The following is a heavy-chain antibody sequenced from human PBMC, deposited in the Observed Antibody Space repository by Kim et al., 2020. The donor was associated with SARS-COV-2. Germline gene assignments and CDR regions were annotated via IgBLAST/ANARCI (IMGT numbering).Heavy chain of an antibody. V-gene: IGHV3-7*01. CDR2: IKQDGSEK. D-gene: IGHD3-10*01. CDR1: GFTFSSYW. CDR3: ARLRHGATETWFGELYFDY. J-gene: IGHJ4*02. Sequence: GGSLRLSCAASGFTFSSYWMSWVRQAPGKGLEWVANIKQDGSEKYYVDSVKGRFTISRDNAKNSLYLQMNSLRAEDTAVYYCARLRHGATETWFGELYFDYWGQGTLVTVSS.